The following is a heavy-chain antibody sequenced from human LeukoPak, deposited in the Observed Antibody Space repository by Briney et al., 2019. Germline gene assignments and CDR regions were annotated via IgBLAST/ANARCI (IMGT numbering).Heavy chain of an antibody. Sequence: GGSLRLSCAASGFTFSSYSMNWVRQAPGKGLEWVTSISSSSSYIYYADSVKGRFTISRDNAKNSLYLQMNSLRAEDTAVYYCARHYDSSGYYYYWGQGTLVTVSS. CDR2: ISSSSSYI. D-gene: IGHD3-22*01. V-gene: IGHV3-21*01. CDR3: ARHYDSSGYYYY. J-gene: IGHJ4*02. CDR1: GFTFSSYS.